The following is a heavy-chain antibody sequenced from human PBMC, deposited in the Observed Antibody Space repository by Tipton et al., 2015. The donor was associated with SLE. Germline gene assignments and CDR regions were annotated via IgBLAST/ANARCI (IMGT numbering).Heavy chain of an antibody. Sequence: QLVQSGAEMKKPGASAKVSCKASGYTFIGYYLHWVRQAPGQGPEWMGWINPKSGDTNYSQRFRGRVTMTRDTSISTAYMELSGLRSDDTGVYYCARDRSRSGSDVFDYWGHGSLVTVSS. D-gene: IGHD1-26*01. CDR1: GYTFIGYY. CDR3: ARDRSRSGSDVFDY. V-gene: IGHV1-2*02. J-gene: IGHJ4*01. CDR2: INPKSGDT.